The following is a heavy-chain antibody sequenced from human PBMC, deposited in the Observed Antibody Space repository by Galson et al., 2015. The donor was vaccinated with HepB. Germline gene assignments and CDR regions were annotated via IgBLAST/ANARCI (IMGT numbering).Heavy chain of an antibody. J-gene: IGHJ6*03. V-gene: IGHV1-8*01. CDR3: ARGLPGYSGYDPYYYYHYMDV. CDR2: MNPNSGNT. CDR1: GYTFTSYD. Sequence: SVKVSCKASGYTFTSYDINWVRQATGQGLEWMGWMNPNSGNTAYAQKFQGRVTMTRNTSISTAYMELSSLRSEDTAVYYCARGLPGYSGYDPYYYYHYMDVWGKGTTVTVSS. D-gene: IGHD5-12*01.